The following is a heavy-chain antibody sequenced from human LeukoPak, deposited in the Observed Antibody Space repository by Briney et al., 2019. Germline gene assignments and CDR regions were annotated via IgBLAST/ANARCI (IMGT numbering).Heavy chain of an antibody. CDR1: GFTFSDYT. Sequence: GGSLRLSCAASGFTFSDYTMNWVRQAPGKGLEWISYIYISSSSTSYADSVKGGFTISRENVKNSRYLQMSSLRAEDTALYYCARGPPLFDPWGQGTLVTVSS. J-gene: IGHJ5*02. CDR3: ARGPPLFDP. V-gene: IGHV3-48*01. CDR2: IYISSSST.